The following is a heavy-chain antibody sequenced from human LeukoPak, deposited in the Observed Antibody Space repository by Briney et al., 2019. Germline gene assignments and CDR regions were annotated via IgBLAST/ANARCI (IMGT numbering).Heavy chain of an antibody. Sequence: GGSLRLSCAASGLTFSSYEMNWVRQAPGKGLEWVSYISSSSDTVFYPDSVKGRFTISRDNAKNSLYLQMYSLRDDDTALYYCARDDTGNSGHSDLWGRGTLVTVSS. CDR3: ARDDTGNSGHSDL. D-gene: IGHD1-1*01. J-gene: IGHJ2*01. CDR2: ISSSSDTV. CDR1: GLTFSSYE. V-gene: IGHV3-48*03.